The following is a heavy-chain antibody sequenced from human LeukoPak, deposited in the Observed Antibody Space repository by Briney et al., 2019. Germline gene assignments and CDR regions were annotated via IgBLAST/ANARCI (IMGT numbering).Heavy chain of an antibody. V-gene: IGHV1-69*13. Sequence: GASVTVSCAASAGTFSSYAISWVRQAPGQGLEWMGGIIPIFGTANYAQKFQGRVTITADESTSTAYMELSSLRSEDTAVYYCASKDSSICLGACGMDVWGQGTTVTVSS. J-gene: IGHJ6*02. CDR3: ASKDSSICLGACGMDV. CDR2: IIPIFGTA. D-gene: IGHD3-22*01. CDR1: AGTFSSYA.